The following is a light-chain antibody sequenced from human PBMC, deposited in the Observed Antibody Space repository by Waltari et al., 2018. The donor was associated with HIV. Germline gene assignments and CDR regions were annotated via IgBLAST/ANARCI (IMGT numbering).Light chain of an antibody. Sequence: QSVLTQPPSLSAAPGQKATISCSGGTSNVAKNFVSWYIQVPGSAPKLLIFDDYLRPSGTPDRFWGSKLGTSATLDIFQVVTADEADYYCASWDSNLRAVVFGGGTTLSVL. CDR3: ASWDSNLRAVV. J-gene: IGLJ2*01. V-gene: IGLV1-51*01. CDR1: TSNVAKNF. CDR2: DDY.